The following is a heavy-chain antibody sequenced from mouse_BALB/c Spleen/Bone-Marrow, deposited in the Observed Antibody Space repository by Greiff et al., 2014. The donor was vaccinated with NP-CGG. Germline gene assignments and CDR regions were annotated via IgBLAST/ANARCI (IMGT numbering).Heavy chain of an antibody. CDR3: ARHGGSRGYYFDY. V-gene: IGHV5-12-2*01. Sequence: DVKLVESGGGLVQPGGSLKLSCAASGFTFSSYTMSWVRQTPEKRLEWVAYISNGGGSTYYPDTVKGRPTISRDNAKNTLYLQMSSLKSEDTAMYYCARHGGSRGYYFDYWGQGTTLTVSS. D-gene: IGHD1-1*01. CDR1: GFTFSSYT. CDR2: ISNGGGST. J-gene: IGHJ2*01.